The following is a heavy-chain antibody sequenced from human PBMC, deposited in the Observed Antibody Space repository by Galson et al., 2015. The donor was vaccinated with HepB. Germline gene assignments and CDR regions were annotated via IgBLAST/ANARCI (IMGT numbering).Heavy chain of an antibody. V-gene: IGHV3-23*01. CDR1: GFTFSNYA. J-gene: IGHJ4*02. CDR3: ATDKVTC. CDR2: ISGDGNHI. D-gene: IGHD2-21*02. Sequence: LRLSCAASGFTFSNYAMLWVRQAPGMGLEWVSSISGDGNHIYYADSVKGRFTISRDNSKNTLYLQMNSLRAEDTAIYYCATDKVTCWGQGTLVSVSS.